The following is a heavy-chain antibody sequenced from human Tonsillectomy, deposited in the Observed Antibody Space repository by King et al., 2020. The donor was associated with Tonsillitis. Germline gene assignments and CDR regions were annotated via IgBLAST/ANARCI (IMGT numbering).Heavy chain of an antibody. Sequence: VQLVESGGDLVQPGGSLRLACAASGFTFSIYAMSWVRQAPGKGLEWVSGISGRGGSTYYADPVKGRFTISRDNSKNTLYLQMNSLRAEDTARYYCAKDRRGATAVTCDVFDIWGQGTMVTVSS. CDR1: GFTFSIYA. V-gene: IGHV3-23*04. D-gene: IGHD4-17*01. CDR2: ISGRGGST. CDR3: AKDRRGATAVTCDVFDI. J-gene: IGHJ3*02.